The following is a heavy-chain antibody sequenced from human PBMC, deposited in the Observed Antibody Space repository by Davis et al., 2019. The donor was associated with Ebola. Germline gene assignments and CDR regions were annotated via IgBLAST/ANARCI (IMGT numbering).Heavy chain of an antibody. CDR1: GFTFDDYA. CDR3: AAWGRYYYYGMDV. V-gene: IGHV3-9*01. J-gene: IGHJ6*02. D-gene: IGHD3-16*01. CDR2: ISWNSGSI. Sequence: PGGSLRLSCAASGFTFDDYAMHWVRQAPGKGLEWVSGISWNSGSIGYADSVKGRFTISRDNSKNTLYLQMNSLRAEDTAVYYCAAWGRYYYYGMDVWGQGTTVTVSS.